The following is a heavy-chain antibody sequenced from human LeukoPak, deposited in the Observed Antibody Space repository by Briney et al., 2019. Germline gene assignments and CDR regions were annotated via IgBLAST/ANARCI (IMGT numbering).Heavy chain of an antibody. V-gene: IGHV5-51*01. D-gene: IGHD4-23*01. J-gene: IGHJ5*02. CDR2: IYPGDSDT. Sequence: GESLKISRKGSGYSFTSFWIGWGRQMPGKGPEWMGIIYPGDSDTRYSPSFQGQVTISADKSISTAYLQWSSLKASDTAMYYCARSPFVVTGWFDPWGQGTLVTVSS. CDR1: GYSFTSFW. CDR3: ARSPFVVTGWFDP.